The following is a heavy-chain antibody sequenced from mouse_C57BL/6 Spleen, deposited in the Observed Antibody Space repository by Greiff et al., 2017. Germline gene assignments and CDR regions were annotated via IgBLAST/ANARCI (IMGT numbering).Heavy chain of an antibody. CDR3: TRSPLTTVVDDYAMDY. CDR2: IDPETGGT. J-gene: IGHJ4*01. D-gene: IGHD1-1*01. Sequence: VKLMESGAELVRPGASVTLSCKASGYTFTDYEMHWVKQTPVHGLEWIGAIDPETGGTAYNQKFKGKAILTADKSSSTAYMELRSLTSADSAVSYYTRSPLTTVVDDYAMDYWGQGTSVTVSS. V-gene: IGHV1-15*01. CDR1: GYTFTDYE.